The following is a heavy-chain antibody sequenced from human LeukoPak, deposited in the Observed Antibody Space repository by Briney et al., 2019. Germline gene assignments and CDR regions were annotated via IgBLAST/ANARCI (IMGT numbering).Heavy chain of an antibody. Sequence: SETLSLTCTVSGGSISSYYWSWIRQPPGKRLEWIGYIYYSGSTNYNPSLKSRVTISVDTSKNQFSLKLSSVTAADTAVYYCARAMGAIDYWGQGTLVTVSS. V-gene: IGHV4-59*08. J-gene: IGHJ4*02. CDR3: ARAMGAIDY. CDR2: IYYSGST. CDR1: GGSISSYY. D-gene: IGHD1-26*01.